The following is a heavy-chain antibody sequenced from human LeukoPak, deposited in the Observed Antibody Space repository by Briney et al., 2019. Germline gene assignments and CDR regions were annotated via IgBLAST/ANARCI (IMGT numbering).Heavy chain of an antibody. D-gene: IGHD2-2*01. Sequence: ASVKVSCKASGGTFSNYAISWVRQAPGQGLEWMGGIIPIFATSNYAQNFQGRVTITADESTSTAYMELSSLRSEDTAVYYCARAQVVPAAKFDYWGQGTLVTVSS. CDR1: GGTFSNYA. CDR2: IIPIFATS. CDR3: ARAQVVPAAKFDY. V-gene: IGHV1-69*01. J-gene: IGHJ4*02.